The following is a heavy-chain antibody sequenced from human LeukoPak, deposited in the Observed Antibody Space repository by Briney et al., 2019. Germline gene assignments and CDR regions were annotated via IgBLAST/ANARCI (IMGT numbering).Heavy chain of an antibody. V-gene: IGHV3-23*01. CDR2: ISGGSNNI. J-gene: IGHJ4*02. CDR3: AKRRWLGGIGVADPFDY. D-gene: IGHD6-19*01. CDR1: GFTFSIYA. Sequence: GGSLRLSCAACGFTFSIYATNGLRQAPGKGLEWVSCISGGSNNINYAGSVKGRFTTSRDNSKNTLYLQMNSLRADDTAVYYCAKRRWLGGIGVADPFDYWGQGTLVTVSS.